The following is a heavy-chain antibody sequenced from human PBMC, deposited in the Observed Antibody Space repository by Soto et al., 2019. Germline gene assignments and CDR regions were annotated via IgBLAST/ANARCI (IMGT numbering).Heavy chain of an antibody. D-gene: IGHD3-16*01. Sequence: PGGSLRLSCAASGFTFISYWMNWTRQAPGKGLVWLSRVEHDGRVTAYADSVKGRFIISRDNAKSTLYLEINNLRAEDTAVYYCARSVQGGLFDNWGQGTLVTVSS. V-gene: IGHV3-74*03. J-gene: IGHJ4*02. CDR2: VEHDGRVT. CDR3: ARSVQGGLFDN. CDR1: GFTFISYW.